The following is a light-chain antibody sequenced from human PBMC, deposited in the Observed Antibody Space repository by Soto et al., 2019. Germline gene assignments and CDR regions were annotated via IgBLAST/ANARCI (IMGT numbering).Light chain of an antibody. J-gene: IGKJ4*01. CDR1: QSISSS. CDR3: QQRSNWPL. Sequence: ETVLTQSPATLSLSPGERATLSCRASQSISSSLAWYQHKPGQAPRLLIYDASNRATGIPARFSGSGSGTDFTLTSSSLEPEDFAVYYCQQRSNWPLFGGGTKVEIE. V-gene: IGKV3-11*01. CDR2: DAS.